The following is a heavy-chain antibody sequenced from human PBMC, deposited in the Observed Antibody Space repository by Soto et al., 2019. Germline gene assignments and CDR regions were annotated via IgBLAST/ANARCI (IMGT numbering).Heavy chain of an antibody. D-gene: IGHD3-22*01. CDR3: AREADSSGYYYVGIGAFDI. V-gene: IGHV1-69*13. CDR1: GGTFSSYA. Sequence: ASVKVSCKASGGTFSSYAISWVRQAPGQGLEWMGGIIPIFGTANYAQKFQGRVTITADESTSTAYMELSSLRSEDTAVYYCAREADSSGYYYVGIGAFDIWGQGTMVTVSS. CDR2: IIPIFGTA. J-gene: IGHJ3*02.